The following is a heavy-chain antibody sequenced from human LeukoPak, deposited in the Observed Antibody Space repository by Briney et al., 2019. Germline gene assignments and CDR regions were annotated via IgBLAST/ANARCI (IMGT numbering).Heavy chain of an antibody. V-gene: IGHV3-30*04. D-gene: IGHD2-15*01. Sequence: GGSLRLSCAASGFTFRSYAMHWVRQAPGEGLEWVAVVSYDGINKFYADSLKGRFTISRDNSKNTLYLQMNRMRAEDTALYYCAKGWSSGGIGYNWFDPWGQGTLVTVSS. J-gene: IGHJ5*02. CDR3: AKGWSSGGIGYNWFDP. CDR2: VSYDGINK. CDR1: GFTFRSYA.